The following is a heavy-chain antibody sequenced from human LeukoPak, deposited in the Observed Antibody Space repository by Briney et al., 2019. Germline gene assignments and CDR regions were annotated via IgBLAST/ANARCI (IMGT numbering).Heavy chain of an antibody. Sequence: GRSLRLSCAASGFTLSSYGMHWVLQAPGKGLGWVAVISYDGSNKYYADSVKGRFTIPRDNSKNTLYLQMNSLRAEDTAVYYCAKGSGFLDYWGQGTLVTVSS. D-gene: IGHD3-22*01. CDR3: AKGSGFLDY. CDR2: ISYDGSNK. J-gene: IGHJ4*02. CDR1: GFTLSSYG. V-gene: IGHV3-30*18.